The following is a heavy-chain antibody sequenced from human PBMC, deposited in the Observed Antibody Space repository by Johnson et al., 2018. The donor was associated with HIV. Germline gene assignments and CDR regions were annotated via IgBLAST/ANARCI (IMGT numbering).Heavy chain of an antibody. D-gene: IGHD2-8*01. CDR3: VKDLYCIDGVCRTDAFDI. V-gene: IGHV3-20*04. CDR2: FNWNGGST. CDR1: GFTFDDYG. J-gene: IGHJ3*02. Sequence: VQLLGSGGGVVRPGGSLRLSCVASGFTFDDYGMSWVRQAPGKGLEWVSGFNWNGGSTGYADSVKGRFTISRDNFKYTLHLQMNSLRAEDTALYYCVKDLYCIDGVCRTDAFDIWGQGTMVTASS.